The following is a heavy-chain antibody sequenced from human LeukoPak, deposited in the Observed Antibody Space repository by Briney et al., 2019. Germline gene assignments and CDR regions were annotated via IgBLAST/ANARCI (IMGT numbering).Heavy chain of an antibody. Sequence: PGGSLRLSCAASGFTFGSYGMHWVRQAPGKGLEWVAVIWYDGSNKYYADSVKGRFTISRDNSKNTLYLQMNSLRAEDTAVYYCAKEGYCSGGSCYPWFDPWGQGTLVTVSS. CDR3: AKEGYCSGGSCYPWFDP. J-gene: IGHJ5*02. V-gene: IGHV3-33*06. CDR2: IWYDGSNK. CDR1: GFTFGSYG. D-gene: IGHD2-15*01.